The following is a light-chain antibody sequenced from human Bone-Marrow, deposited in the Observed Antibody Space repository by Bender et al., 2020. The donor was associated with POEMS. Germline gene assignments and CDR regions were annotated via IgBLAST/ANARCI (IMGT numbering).Light chain of an antibody. CDR3: QSYVI. CDR2: EDN. V-gene: IGLV6-57*01. CDR1: SGSITSHY. J-gene: IGLJ2*01. Sequence: FMLTQPLSVSASPGKTVTISCTRNSGSITSHYVQWYQQRPGNSPTTLIYEDNRRSSGVPDRFSGSIDRSSNSASLTISGLKTEDEADYYCQSYVIFGGGTKLTVL.